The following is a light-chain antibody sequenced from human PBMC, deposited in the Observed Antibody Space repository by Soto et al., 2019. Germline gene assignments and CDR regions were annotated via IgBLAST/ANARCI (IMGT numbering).Light chain of an antibody. Sequence: ELVFTPSTATRSLSPGERAPLSRRASQSVSSSYLAWYQQKPGQATRLLIYGASSRATGIQDRFSGSGSGTDFTLTISRMGPEDSAVYYCKQYGNSPITGGQGTQLEIK. J-gene: IGKJ5*01. CDR2: GAS. CDR1: QSVSSSY. CDR3: KQYGNSPIT. V-gene: IGKV3-20*01.